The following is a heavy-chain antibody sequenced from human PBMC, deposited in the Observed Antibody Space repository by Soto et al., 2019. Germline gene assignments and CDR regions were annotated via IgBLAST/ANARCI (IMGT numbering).Heavy chain of an antibody. CDR3: ARECPDGARLDP. CDR2: IYYSGST. Sequence: SETLSLTCTVSGGSISSGGYYWSWIRQHPGKGLEWIGYIYYSGSTYYSPSLKSRVTISVDTSKNQFSLKLSSVTAADTAVYYYARECPDGARLDPWGQGTLVTVS. J-gene: IGHJ5*02. CDR1: GGSISSGGYY. V-gene: IGHV4-30-4*08.